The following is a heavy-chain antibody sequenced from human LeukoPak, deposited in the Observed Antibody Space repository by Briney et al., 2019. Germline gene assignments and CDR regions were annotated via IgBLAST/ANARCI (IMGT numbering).Heavy chain of an antibody. V-gene: IGHV3-48*03. CDR1: GFTFSSYE. J-gene: IGHJ4*02. CDR3: AREGGYSGYDFDY. Sequence: PGGSLRLSCAASGFTFSSYEMNWVRQAPGKGLEWVSYISSSGSTIYYADSVKGRFTISRDNAKNSPYLQMNSLRAEDTAVYYCAREGGYSGYDFDYWGQGTLVTVSS. CDR2: ISSSGSTI. D-gene: IGHD5-12*01.